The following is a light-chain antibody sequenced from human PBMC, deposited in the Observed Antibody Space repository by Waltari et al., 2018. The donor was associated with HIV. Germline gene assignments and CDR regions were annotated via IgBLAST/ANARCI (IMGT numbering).Light chain of an antibody. CDR1: QSVLYSSNNKNY. V-gene: IGKV4-1*01. Sequence: DIVMTQSPDSLAVSLGERATINCKSSQSVLYSSNNKNYLAWYQQKPGQPPKLLIYWASTSESGVPDRFSGSGSGTDFTRTISSLQAEDVAVYYCQQYYSTPWTFGQGTKVEIK. CDR2: WAS. CDR3: QQYYSTPWT. J-gene: IGKJ1*01.